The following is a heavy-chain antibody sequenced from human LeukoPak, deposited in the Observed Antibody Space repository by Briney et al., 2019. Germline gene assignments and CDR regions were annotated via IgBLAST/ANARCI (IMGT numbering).Heavy chain of an antibody. J-gene: IGHJ6*02. CDR2: IWYDGSNK. Sequence: GGSLRLSCAASGFTFSSYGMHWVRQAPGKGLEWVAVIWYDGSNKYYADSVKGRFTISRDNSKNTLYLQMNSLRAEDTAVYYCARVPGDINGMDVWGQGTTVTVSS. CDR1: GFTFSSYG. D-gene: IGHD4-17*01. V-gene: IGHV3-33*01. CDR3: ARVPGDINGMDV.